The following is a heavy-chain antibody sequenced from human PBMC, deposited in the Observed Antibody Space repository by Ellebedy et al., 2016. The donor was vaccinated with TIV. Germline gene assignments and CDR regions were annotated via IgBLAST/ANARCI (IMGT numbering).Heavy chain of an antibody. CDR2: INPNSGGT. Sequence: ASVKVSXXASGYTFTSYDINWVRQATGQGLEWMGWINPNSGGTNYAQKFQGWVTMTRDTSISTAYMELSRLRSDDTAVYYCARDPSPTSPPELDYWGQGTLVTVSS. CDR3: ARDPSPTSPPELDY. V-gene: IGHV1-2*04. CDR1: GYTFTSYD. J-gene: IGHJ4*02.